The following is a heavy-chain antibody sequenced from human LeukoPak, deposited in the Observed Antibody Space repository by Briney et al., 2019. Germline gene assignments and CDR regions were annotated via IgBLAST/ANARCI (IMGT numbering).Heavy chain of an antibody. CDR3: AREGSPSSGASDAFDI. Sequence: VASVKVSCKASGYTFTSYYMHWVRQAPGQGLEWMGIINPSGGSTSYAQKFQGRVTMTRDTSTSTVYMELSSLRSEDTAVYYCAREGSPSSGASDAFDIWGQGTMVTVSS. CDR1: GYTFTSYY. CDR2: INPSGGST. V-gene: IGHV1-46*01. J-gene: IGHJ3*02. D-gene: IGHD6-19*01.